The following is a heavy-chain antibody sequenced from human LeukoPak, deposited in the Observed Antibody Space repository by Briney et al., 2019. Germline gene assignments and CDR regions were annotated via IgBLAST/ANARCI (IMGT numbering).Heavy chain of an antibody. CDR1: GFTFSSHN. Sequence: GGSLRLSCAASGFTFSSHNMIWVRQAPGKGLEWVSSISSSSSYIYYADSVKGRFTISRHNAKNSLYLQMNSLRAEDTAVYYCARRAGAYSHPYDYWGQGTLVTVSS. J-gene: IGHJ4*02. CDR3: ARRAGAYSHPYDY. D-gene: IGHD4/OR15-4a*01. CDR2: ISSSSSYI. V-gene: IGHV3-21*04.